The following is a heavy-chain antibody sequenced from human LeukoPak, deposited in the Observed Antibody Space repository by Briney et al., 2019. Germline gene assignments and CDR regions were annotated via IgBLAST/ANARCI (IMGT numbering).Heavy chain of an antibody. CDR2: ISYDATNK. J-gene: IGHJ4*02. D-gene: IGHD5-12*01. V-gene: IGHV3-30*04. CDR3: ARAGEVATMSAVYFDY. CDR1: GFTFSNYA. Sequence: PWGSLRLSCAASGFTFSNYAMHWVRQAPGKGLEWVAVISYDATNKYYADSVKGRFTISRDKSKNKLYLQMHSLRAEDTALYYCARAGEVATMSAVYFDYWGQGTLVTVSS.